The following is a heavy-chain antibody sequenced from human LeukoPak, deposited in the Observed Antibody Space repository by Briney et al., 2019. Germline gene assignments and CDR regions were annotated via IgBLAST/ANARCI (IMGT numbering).Heavy chain of an antibody. V-gene: IGHV4-59*01. CDR3: ARAPTTTYYDILTGYFSDAFDI. CDR2: IYYSGST. Sequence: SETLSLTCTVSGGSISSYYWSWIRQPPGKGLEWIGYIYYSGSTNYNPSLKSRVTISVDTSKNQFSLELSSVTAADTAVYYCARAPTTTYYDILTGYFSDAFDIWGQGTMVTVSS. CDR1: GGSISSYY. J-gene: IGHJ3*02. D-gene: IGHD3-9*01.